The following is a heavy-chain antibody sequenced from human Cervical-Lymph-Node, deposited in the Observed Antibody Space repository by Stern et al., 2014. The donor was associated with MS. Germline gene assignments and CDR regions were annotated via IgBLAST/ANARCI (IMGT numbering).Heavy chain of an antibody. CDR2: VNPGTGAK. CDR1: GYTFTSQY. D-gene: IGHD3-10*01. CDR3: ARDPTRYGVCDGVFDL. V-gene: IGHV1-46*03. J-gene: IGHJ3*01. Sequence: VQLVQSGAEVKKPGASVKISCKASGYTFTSQYIHWLRQAPGQGLEWMGIVNPGTGAKSYAQKFQDRVTMTGDTSTSTVYMDLSSLTSEDTAVYFCARDPTRYGVCDGVFDLWGQGTMVTVSS.